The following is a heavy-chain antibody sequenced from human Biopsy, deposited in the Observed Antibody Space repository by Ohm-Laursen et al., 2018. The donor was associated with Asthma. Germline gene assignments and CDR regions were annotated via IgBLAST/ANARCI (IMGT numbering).Heavy chain of an antibody. D-gene: IGHD3-9*01. Sequence: ASVKVSCKASGYTFTHYAIHWLRQAPGQRPEWMGWINAGNGKLEYSGKFQGRVTITRDTSATTAYMDLRSLRSEDTAMYYCARTYYDFLTGQVNDAFALWGQGTMVTFSS. V-gene: IGHV1-3*01. CDR3: ARTYYDFLTGQVNDAFAL. J-gene: IGHJ3*01. CDR2: INAGNGKL. CDR1: GYTFTHYA.